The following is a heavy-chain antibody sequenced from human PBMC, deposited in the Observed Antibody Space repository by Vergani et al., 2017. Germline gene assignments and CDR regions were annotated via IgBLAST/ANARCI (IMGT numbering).Heavy chain of an antibody. D-gene: IGHD6-19*01. J-gene: IGHJ4*02. CDR3: ARDSTAVACSFRPYYFDY. CDR2: ISSSSSTI. V-gene: IGHV3-48*04. Sequence: EVQLVESGGGLVQPGGSLRLSCAASGFTFSSYSMNWVRQAPGKGLEWVSYISSSSSTISYADSVKGRFTISRENAKNSLYLQMNSLRAEDTAVYYCARDSTAVACSFRPYYFDYWGQGTLVTVSS. CDR1: GFTFSSYS.